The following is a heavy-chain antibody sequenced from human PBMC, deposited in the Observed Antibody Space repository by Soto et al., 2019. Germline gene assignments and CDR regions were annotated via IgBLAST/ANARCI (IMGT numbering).Heavy chain of an antibody. CDR3: AYSSTPFDY. D-gene: IGHD6-13*01. J-gene: IGHJ4*02. Sequence: PSETLSLTCTVSGDSIMRDSYYWNWIRQHPGKGLEWIGYIYYSGTTAYNPSLKTRVTISPDTSKNQFSLNLSSVTAADAAVYYCAYSSTPFDYWGQGTLVTVSS. CDR2: IYYSGTT. V-gene: IGHV4-31*03. CDR1: GDSIMRDSYY.